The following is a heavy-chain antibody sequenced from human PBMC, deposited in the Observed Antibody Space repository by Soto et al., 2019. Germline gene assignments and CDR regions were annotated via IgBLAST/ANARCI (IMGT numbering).Heavy chain of an antibody. D-gene: IGHD2-15*01. CDR1: GGSISSSRYY. Sequence: SETLSLTCTVSGGSISSSRYYWGWIRQPPGKGLAWIGSIYYSGSTYYNPSLKSRVTISGDTTKNQFSLKLSSVTAAYTAVYYCASLRSDCSGGSCYPKQYYYGMDVWGQGTTVTVSS. J-gene: IGHJ6*02. V-gene: IGHV4-39*01. CDR2: IYYSGST. CDR3: ASLRSDCSGGSCYPKQYYYGMDV.